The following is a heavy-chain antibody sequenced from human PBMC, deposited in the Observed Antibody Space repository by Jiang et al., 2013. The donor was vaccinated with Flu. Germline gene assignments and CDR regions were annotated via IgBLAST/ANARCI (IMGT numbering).Heavy chain of an antibody. D-gene: IGHD5-18*01. J-gene: IGHJ4*02. Sequence: GSGLVKPSETLSLTCTVSGGSISSSSYYWGWIRQPPGKGLEWIGSIYYSGSTYYNPSLKSRVTISVDTSKNQFSLKLSSVTAADTAVYYCARHVVYSYGYGLRGSWYPGVFDYWGQGTLVTVSS. CDR3: ARHVVYSYGYGLRGSWYPGVFDY. V-gene: IGHV4-39*01. CDR2: IYYSGST. CDR1: GGSISSSSYY.